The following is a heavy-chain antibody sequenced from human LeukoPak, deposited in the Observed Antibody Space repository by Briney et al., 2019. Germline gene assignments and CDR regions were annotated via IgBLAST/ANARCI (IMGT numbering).Heavy chain of an antibody. Sequence: PGGSLRLSCAASGFTFSSYGMHWVRQAPGKGLEWVAVISYDGSNKYYADSVKGRFTISRDNSKNTLYLQMNSLRAEDTAVYYCAKDAGVTGEWEVATINYFDYWGQGTLVTVSS. CDR3: AKDAGVTGEWEVATINYFDY. J-gene: IGHJ4*02. V-gene: IGHV3-30*18. D-gene: IGHD5-12*01. CDR2: ISYDGSNK. CDR1: GFTFSSYG.